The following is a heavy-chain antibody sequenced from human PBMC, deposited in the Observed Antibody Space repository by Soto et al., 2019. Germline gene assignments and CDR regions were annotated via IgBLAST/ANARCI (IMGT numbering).Heavy chain of an antibody. V-gene: IGHV5-51*01. CDR1: GYSFTNYW. J-gene: IGHJ4*02. D-gene: IGHD5-12*01. CDR3: ARQVNIVATTLYYFDY. CDR2: IYPGDSDT. Sequence: GESLKISCKGSGYSFTNYWLGWVRQMPGKGLEWMGIIYPGDSDTRYSPSFQGQVTISADKSITTAYLQWSSLKASDTAMYYCARQVNIVATTLYYFDYWGQGTLVTVSS.